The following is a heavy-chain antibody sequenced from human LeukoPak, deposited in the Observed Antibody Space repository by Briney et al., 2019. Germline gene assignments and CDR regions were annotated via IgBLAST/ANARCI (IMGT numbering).Heavy chain of an antibody. D-gene: IGHD6-19*01. J-gene: IGHJ4*02. CDR3: ARGRTLSIAVAGTFDY. CDR2: INPNSGGT. V-gene: IGHV1-2*02. Sequence: GAPVKVSCKASGYTFTGYYMHWVRQAPGQGLEWMGWINPNSGGTNYAQKFQGRVTMTRDTSISTAYMELSRLRSDDTAVYYCARGRTLSIAVAGTFDYWGQGTLVTVSS. CDR1: GYTFTGYY.